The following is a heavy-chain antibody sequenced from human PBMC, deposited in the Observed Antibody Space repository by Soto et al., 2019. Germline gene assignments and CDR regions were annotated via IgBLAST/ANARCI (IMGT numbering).Heavy chain of an antibody. J-gene: IGHJ5*02. Sequence: ASVKVSCKASGYTFTSYGIHWVRQAPGQRLEWMGWINAANGDTKYSPKFQGRVTITRDTSASTDYMELSSLRSEDTAVYSCVRRHVSATGIDWFDPWGQGTLVTLSS. CDR3: VRRHVSATGIDWFDP. D-gene: IGHD6-13*01. CDR1: GYTFTSYG. CDR2: INAANGDT. V-gene: IGHV1-3*01.